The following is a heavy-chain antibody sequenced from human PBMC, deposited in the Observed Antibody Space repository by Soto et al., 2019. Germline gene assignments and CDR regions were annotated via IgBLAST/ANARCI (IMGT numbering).Heavy chain of an antibody. CDR3: ARRGAVAATGFDY. V-gene: IGHV5-51*01. CDR2: IYPGDSDT. J-gene: IGHJ4*02. D-gene: IGHD6-19*01. Sequence: GESLKISCKGSGYSFSSYWIGWVRQMPGKGLEWMGIIYPGDSDTRYSPSFQGQVTISADKSISTAYLQWSSLKASDTAMYYCARRGAVAATGFDYWGQGTLVTVSS. CDR1: GYSFSSYW.